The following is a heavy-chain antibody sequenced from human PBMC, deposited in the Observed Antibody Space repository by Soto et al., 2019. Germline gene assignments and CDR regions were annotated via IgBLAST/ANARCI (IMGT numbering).Heavy chain of an antibody. J-gene: IGHJ4*02. V-gene: IGHV4-38-2*01. CDR3: ARGLRGKYYFDY. CDR1: AYSISNGDY. CDR2: IHHRGHT. D-gene: IGHD3-10*01. Sequence: PSETLSLTCVVSAYSISNGDYWGWIRQPPGKGLEWIGSIHHRGHTYHNPSLKSRITLSIDTPKNQFSLRVESVTAADAAVYYCARGLRGKYYFDYWGQGTLVTAPQ.